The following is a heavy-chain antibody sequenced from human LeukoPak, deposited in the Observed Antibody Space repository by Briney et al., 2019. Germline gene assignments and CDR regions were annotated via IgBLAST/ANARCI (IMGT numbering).Heavy chain of an antibody. J-gene: IGHJ4*02. D-gene: IGHD2-8*01. CDR3: ARDKDIVLMVYAMGYFDY. Sequence: ASVTVSCKASGYTFTSYGISWVRQAPGQGLEWMGWISAYNGNTNYAQKLQGRVTMTTDTSTSTAYMELRSLRSDDTAVYYCARDKDIVLMVYAMGYFDYWGQGTLVTVSS. CDR1: GYTFTSYG. CDR2: ISAYNGNT. V-gene: IGHV1-18*01.